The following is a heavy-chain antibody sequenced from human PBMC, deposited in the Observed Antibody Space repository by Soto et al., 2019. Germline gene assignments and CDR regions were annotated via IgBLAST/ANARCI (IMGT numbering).Heavy chain of an antibody. Sequence: QVQLVQSGAEVKKPGASVKVSCKASGYTFTSYDINWVRQATGQGLEWMGWMNPNSGNTGYAQKFQGRVTMTRNTSIRTAYMELSSLRSEDTAVDYCAREGVVDLDCISTSCYESYYYYGMDVWGQGTTVTVSS. D-gene: IGHD2-2*01. J-gene: IGHJ6*02. CDR2: MNPNSGNT. CDR3: AREGVVDLDCISTSCYESYYYYGMDV. V-gene: IGHV1-8*01. CDR1: GYTFTSYD.